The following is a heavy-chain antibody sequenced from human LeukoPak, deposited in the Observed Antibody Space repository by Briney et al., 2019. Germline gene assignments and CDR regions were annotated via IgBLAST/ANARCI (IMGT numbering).Heavy chain of an antibody. CDR2: ISSSSTYI. CDR3: ARGTAAAGLGY. J-gene: IGHJ4*02. D-gene: IGHD6-13*01. V-gene: IGHV3-21*01. Sequence: GGSLRLSCAASGFTFSTYSFNWVRQAPGKGLEWVSSISSSSTYIYYADSVKGRFTISSDNPKNSLYLQMNSLRAEDTAVYYCARGTAAAGLGYWGQGTLVTVSS. CDR1: GFTFSTYS.